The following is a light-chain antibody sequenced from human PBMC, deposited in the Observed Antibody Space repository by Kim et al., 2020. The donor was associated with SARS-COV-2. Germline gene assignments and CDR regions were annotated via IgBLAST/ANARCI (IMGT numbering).Light chain of an antibody. Sequence: CGKTVRFKCQGDSLESYYANWYQQKPGQAPVLVIYGKNNRPSGIPDRFSGSSSGNTASLTITGAQAEDEADYYCNSRDSSGNHLVFGGGTQLTVL. CDR1: SLESYY. CDR2: GKN. J-gene: IGLJ2*01. V-gene: IGLV3-19*01. CDR3: NSRDSSGNHLV.